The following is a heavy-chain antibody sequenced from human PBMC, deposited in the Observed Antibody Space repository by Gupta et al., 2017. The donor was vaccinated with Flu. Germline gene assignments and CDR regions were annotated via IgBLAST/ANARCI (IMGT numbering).Heavy chain of an antibody. J-gene: IGHJ4*02. D-gene: IGHD2-15*01. CDR1: GFTFSSHA. V-gene: IGHV3-23*01. Sequence: EVQLLESGGGLVQPGGSLRLSCAASGFTFSSHAMSWVRQAPGKGLEWVSAISGSGGSTYYADSVKGRFTISRDNSKNTLYLQMNSLRAEDTAVYYCAKGGDIVVVVAARLDFWGQGTLVTVSS. CDR3: AKGGDIVVVVAARLDF. CDR2: ISGSGGST.